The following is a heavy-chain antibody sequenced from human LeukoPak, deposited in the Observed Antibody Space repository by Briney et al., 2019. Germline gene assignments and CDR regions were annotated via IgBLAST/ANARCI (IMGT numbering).Heavy chain of an antibody. V-gene: IGHV4-59*08. J-gene: IGHJ6*02. CDR2: NYYSGST. CDR3: ARQDYYYYGMDV. CDR1: GGSISSYY. Sequence: SETLSLTCTVSGGSISSYYWSWIRQPPGKGLEWIGYNYYSGSTNYNPSLKSRVTISVDTSKNQFSLDLSSVTAADTAVYYCARQDYYYYGMDVWGQGTTVTVSS.